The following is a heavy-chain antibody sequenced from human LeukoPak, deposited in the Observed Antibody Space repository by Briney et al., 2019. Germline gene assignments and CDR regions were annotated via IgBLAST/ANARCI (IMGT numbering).Heavy chain of an antibody. Sequence: GGSLRLSCAASGFSFSSSSMNWVRQAPGKGLEWVSSISSSGKYIYYADSMKGRFTISRDNARNSVYLHMNRLRAEDTAVYHCARDVSRDVSCYTAWGQGTLVTVSS. V-gene: IGHV3-21*01. CDR1: GFSFSSSS. J-gene: IGHJ4*02. D-gene: IGHD2-2*02. CDR3: ARDVSRDVSCYTA. CDR2: ISSSGKYI.